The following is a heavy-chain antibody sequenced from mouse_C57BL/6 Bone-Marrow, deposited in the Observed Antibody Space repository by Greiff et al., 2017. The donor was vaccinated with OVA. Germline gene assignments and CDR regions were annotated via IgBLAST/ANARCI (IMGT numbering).Heavy chain of an antibody. CDR2: ISSGGSYT. V-gene: IGHV5-6*01. CDR1: GFTFSSYG. J-gene: IGHJ4*01. CDR3: ARQPTMGD. D-gene: IGHD2-10*01. Sequence: VQLKESGGDLVKPGGSLKLSCAASGFTFSSYGMSWVRQTPDKRLEWVATISSGGSYTYYPDSVKGRFTISRDNAKNTLYLQMSSLKSEDTAMYYCARQPTMGDWGQGTSVTVSS.